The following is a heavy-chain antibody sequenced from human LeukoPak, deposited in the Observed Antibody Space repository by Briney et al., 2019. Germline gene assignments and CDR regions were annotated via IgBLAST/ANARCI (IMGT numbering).Heavy chain of an antibody. D-gene: IGHD3-9*01. V-gene: IGHV3-53*01. J-gene: IGHJ3*02. CDR1: GFSVSDNS. Sequence: PGGSLRLSCTVSGFSVSDNSMSWVRQAPGKGLEWVSFVYSGTTHYSDSVKGRFTISRDNSKNTLYLQMNSLRAEDTAVYYCAKDRRYFDWLSDSVSDAFDIWGQGTMVTVSS. CDR2: VYSGTT. CDR3: AKDRRYFDWLSDSVSDAFDI.